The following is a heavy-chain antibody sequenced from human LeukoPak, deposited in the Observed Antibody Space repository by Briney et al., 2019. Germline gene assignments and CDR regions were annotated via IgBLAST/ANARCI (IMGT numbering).Heavy chain of an antibody. CDR2: INSSGGNT. J-gene: IGHJ4*02. CDR1: EFTFSVYG. CDR3: AKFRLAKTVVAVVFDY. V-gene: IGHV3-23*01. Sequence: PGGSLRLSCVASEFTFSVYGMSWVRQAPGKGLEWVSVINSSGGNTYYAASVKGRFTISRDNSKNTLYLQMNSPRAEDTAIYYCAKFRLAKTVVAVVFDYWGQRTLVT. D-gene: IGHD3-22*01.